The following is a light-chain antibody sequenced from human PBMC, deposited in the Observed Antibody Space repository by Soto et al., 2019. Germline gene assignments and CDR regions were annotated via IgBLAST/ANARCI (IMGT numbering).Light chain of an antibody. CDR2: GAS. Sequence: EIVMTQSPATLSVSPGERATLSCRASQSVSSNLAWYQQKPGQAPRLLIYGASTRATGIPARFSGSGSGTEFTLNISSLQSEDFAVYYGQQYNNWPPLTFGGGTKVEIK. V-gene: IGKV3-15*01. J-gene: IGKJ4*01. CDR3: QQYNNWPPLT. CDR1: QSVSSN.